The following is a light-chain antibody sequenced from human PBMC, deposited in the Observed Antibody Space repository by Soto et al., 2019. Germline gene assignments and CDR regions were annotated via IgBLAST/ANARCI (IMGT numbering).Light chain of an antibody. CDR1: QTISSW. CDR2: KAS. J-gene: IGKJ1*01. V-gene: IGKV1-5*03. Sequence: DIQMTQSPSTLSASVGDRVTITCRASQTISSWLAWYQQKPGKAPKLLIYKASTLKSGVPSRFSGSGSGTEFTLTISSLQPDDFATYYCLQNHNYPRTFGQGTKVDIK. CDR3: LQNHNYPRT.